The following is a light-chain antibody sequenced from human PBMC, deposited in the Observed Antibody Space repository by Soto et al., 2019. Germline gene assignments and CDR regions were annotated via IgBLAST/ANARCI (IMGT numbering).Light chain of an antibody. CDR2: VVS. V-gene: IGKV3-15*01. CDR3: QQYNKWPLT. CDR1: QSVSSN. Sequence: EIVMTQSPGTLSASPGERATLSCRASQSVSSNFAWYQQKPGQAPRLLIYVVSTRATGIPARFSGSGSGTEFTLTISRLQSEDFAFYYCQQYNKWPLTFGQGTKVEIK. J-gene: IGKJ1*01.